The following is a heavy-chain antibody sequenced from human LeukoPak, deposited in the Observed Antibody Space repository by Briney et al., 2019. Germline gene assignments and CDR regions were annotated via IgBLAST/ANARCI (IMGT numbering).Heavy chain of an antibody. Sequence: SETLSLTCAVYGGSFSGYYWSWIRQPPGKGLEWIGEINHSGSTNYNPSLKSRVTISVDTSKNQFSLKLSSVTAADTAVYYCARRGISSSGSFDYWGQGTLVTVYS. CDR2: INHSGST. J-gene: IGHJ4*02. CDR3: ARRGISSSGSFDY. CDR1: GGSFSGYY. D-gene: IGHD6-6*01. V-gene: IGHV4-34*01.